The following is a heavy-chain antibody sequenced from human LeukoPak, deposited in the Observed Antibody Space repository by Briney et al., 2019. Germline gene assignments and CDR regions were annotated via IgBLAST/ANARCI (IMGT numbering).Heavy chain of an antibody. V-gene: IGHV4-4*02. J-gene: IGHJ4*02. Sequence: PSETLSLTCTVSLDSTTSNFWSWVRQPPGKGLEWIGEIHRSGSPNYNPSLQSRVAISIDRSRNQIALELSSVTAADTAVYYCAREILGGFNPGAYWGQGTLVTVSS. CDR2: IHRSGSP. CDR1: LDSTTSNF. D-gene: IGHD1-14*01. CDR3: AREILGGFNPGAY.